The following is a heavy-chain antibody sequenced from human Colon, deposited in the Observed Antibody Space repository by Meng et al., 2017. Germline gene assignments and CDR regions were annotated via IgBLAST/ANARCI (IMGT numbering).Heavy chain of an antibody. CDR1: GGSVSSGSHY. V-gene: IGHV4-61*01. Sequence: PRRGLVPGLWRPSATLSLPCAVSGGSVSSGSHYWSWIRQPPGKGLEWIGYIDYSRSINYYPSLKSRVTMSVDTSKNQFSLNLSSVTAADTAVYYCAGGPWELDYWGQGTLVTVSS. D-gene: IGHD1-26*01. CDR3: AGGPWELDY. CDR2: IDYSRSI. J-gene: IGHJ4*02.